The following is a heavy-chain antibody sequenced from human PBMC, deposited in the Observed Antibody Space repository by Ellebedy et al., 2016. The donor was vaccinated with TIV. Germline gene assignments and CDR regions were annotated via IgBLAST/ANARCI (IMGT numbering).Heavy chain of an antibody. CDR1: GGTFSTYA. CDR2: IIPIFGTA. V-gene: IGHV1-69*13. Sequence: SVKVSCXASGGTFSTYAISWVRQAPGQGLEWMGGIIPIFGTANYAQKFQGRVTITADESTRTAYMELSSLRSEDTAVYYCAREGGSYSYIDYWGQGSLVTVSS. J-gene: IGHJ4*02. CDR3: AREGGSYSYIDY. D-gene: IGHD1-26*01.